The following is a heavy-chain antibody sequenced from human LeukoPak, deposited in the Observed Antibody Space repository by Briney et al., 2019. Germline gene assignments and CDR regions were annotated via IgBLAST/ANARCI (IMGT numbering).Heavy chain of an antibody. CDR2: IYHSGST. CDR1: GYSISSGYY. V-gene: IGHV4-38-2*02. J-gene: IGHJ4*02. D-gene: IGHD2-15*01. CDR3: AREVVVVVAARGAFDY. Sequence: SETLSLTCAVSGYSISSGYYWGWIRPPPGKGLGWSGIIYHSGSTYYNPSLKSRVTISVDTSKNQFSLKLSSVTAADTAVYYCAREVVVVVAARGAFDYWGQGTLVTVSS.